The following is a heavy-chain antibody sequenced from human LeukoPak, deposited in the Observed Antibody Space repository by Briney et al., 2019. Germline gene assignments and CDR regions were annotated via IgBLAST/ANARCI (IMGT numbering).Heavy chain of an antibody. CDR3: ARVNYGSATKEDY. CDR2: IYYSGSA. Sequence: SETLSLTCTVSGGSISSGGYYWNWIRQHPGKGLEWIGYIYYSGSAYYNPSLKSRVTISVDTSENQFSLKLSSVTAADTAVYYCARVNYGSATKEDYWGQGTLVTVSS. V-gene: IGHV4-31*03. J-gene: IGHJ4*02. D-gene: IGHD3-10*01. CDR1: GGSISSGGYY.